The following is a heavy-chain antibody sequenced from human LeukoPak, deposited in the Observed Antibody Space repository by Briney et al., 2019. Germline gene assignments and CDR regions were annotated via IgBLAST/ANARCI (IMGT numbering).Heavy chain of an antibody. Sequence: SETLSPTCTVSGGSISSYYWSWIRQPPGKGLEWIGYIYYSGSTNYNPSLKSRVTISVDTSKNQFSLKLSSVTAADTAVYYCAGRTRYYYYYGMDAWGQGTTVTVSS. J-gene: IGHJ6*02. CDR3: AGRTRYYYYYGMDA. CDR1: GGSISSYY. D-gene: IGHD1-14*01. V-gene: IGHV4-59*01. CDR2: IYYSGST.